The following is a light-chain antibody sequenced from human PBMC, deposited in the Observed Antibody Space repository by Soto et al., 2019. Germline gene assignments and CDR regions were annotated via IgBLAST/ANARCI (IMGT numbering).Light chain of an antibody. CDR1: SSDIGTYHY. Sequence: QSVLTQPAAVSGSPGQSITSACTGTSSDIGTYHYVPWYQQHPGKAPKLIIYEVNNRPSGISNRFSGSKSDNTASLTISGLQAEDEGDYYCISYTTSTSTPYVFGSGTKVTVL. CDR3: ISYTTSTSTPYV. J-gene: IGLJ1*01. CDR2: EVN. V-gene: IGLV2-14*01.